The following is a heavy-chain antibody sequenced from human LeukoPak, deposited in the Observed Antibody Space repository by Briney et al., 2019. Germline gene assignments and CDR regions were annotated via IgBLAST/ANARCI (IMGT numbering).Heavy chain of an antibody. CDR1: GFTFSSYA. D-gene: IGHD6-19*01. Sequence: GGSLRLSCAASGFTFSSYAMSWVRQAPGKGLEWVSAISCSGGSTYYADSVKGRFTISRDNSKNTLYLQINSLRAECTAVYYCAKGSPVLGYSSGWFYYFDYWGQGTLVTVSS. CDR2: ISCSGGST. CDR3: AKGSPVLGYSSGWFYYFDY. J-gene: IGHJ4*02. V-gene: IGHV3-23*01.